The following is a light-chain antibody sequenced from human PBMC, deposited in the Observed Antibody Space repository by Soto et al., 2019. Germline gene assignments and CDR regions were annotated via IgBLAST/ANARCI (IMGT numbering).Light chain of an antibody. CDR3: QQRNNWPPTYT. V-gene: IGKV3-11*01. Sequence: EIVLTQSPATLSLSPGERATLSCRASQSVSTYLAWYQQKPGQAPRLLIYDASNRATGIPARFSGSGSGTDFTLTISSLEPKDFAVYYCQQRNNWPPTYTFGQGTKLEIK. J-gene: IGKJ2*01. CDR2: DAS. CDR1: QSVSTY.